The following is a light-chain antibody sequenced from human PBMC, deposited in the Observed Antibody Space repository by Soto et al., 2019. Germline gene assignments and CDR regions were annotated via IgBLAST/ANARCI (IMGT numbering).Light chain of an antibody. CDR1: QSVSSY. V-gene: IGKV3-11*01. CDR3: QQRSNWPGEI. J-gene: IGKJ2*01. CDR2: EAS. Sequence: EIVLTQSPATLSLSPGERATLSCRASQSVSSYLAWYQQKPGQAPRLLIYEASSRATGIPARFSGSGSGTDFTLTISSLEPEDFAVYYGQQRSNWPGEIFGQGTKLEIK.